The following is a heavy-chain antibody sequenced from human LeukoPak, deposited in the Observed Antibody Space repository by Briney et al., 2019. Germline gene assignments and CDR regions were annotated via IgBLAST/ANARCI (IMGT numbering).Heavy chain of an antibody. CDR2: ISSSGSTI. J-gene: IGHJ4*02. CDR1: GFTFSDYY. D-gene: IGHD3-3*01. CDR3: ARDYDVNYDFWSGSASAGY. Sequence: GGSLRLSCAASGFTFSDYYMSWIRQAPGKGLEWVSYISSSGSTIYYADSVKGRFTISRDNAKNSLYLKMNSLRAEDTAVYYCARDYDVNYDFWSGSASAGYWGQGTLVTVSS. V-gene: IGHV3-11*04.